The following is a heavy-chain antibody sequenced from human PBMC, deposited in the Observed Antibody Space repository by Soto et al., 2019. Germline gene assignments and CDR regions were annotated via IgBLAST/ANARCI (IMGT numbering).Heavy chain of an antibody. CDR3: ARDRTLLGYSSPEGFHP. J-gene: IGHJ5*02. CDR2: IIPIFGTA. Sequence: SVKVSCKASGGTFSGYAISWVLQAPGQGLEWMGGIIPIFGTANYAQKFQGRVTITADESTSTAYMELSSLRSEDTAVYYCARDRTLLGYSSPEGFHPWGQGTLVTVSS. V-gene: IGHV1-69*13. CDR1: GGTFSGYA. D-gene: IGHD6-13*01.